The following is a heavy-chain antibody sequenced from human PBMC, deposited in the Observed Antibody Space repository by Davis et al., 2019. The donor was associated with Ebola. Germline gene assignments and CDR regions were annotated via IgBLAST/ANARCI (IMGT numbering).Heavy chain of an antibody. CDR1: GGTFSSYA. J-gene: IGHJ4*02. CDR2: IIPIFGTA. Sequence: SVKVSCKASGGTFSSYAISWVRQAPGQGLEWMGGIIPIFGTANYAQKFQGRVTITADKSTSTAYMELSSLRSEDTAVYYCARYCGGDCYSGPRWAIDYWGQGTLVTVSS. V-gene: IGHV1-69*06. CDR3: ARYCGGDCYSGPRWAIDY. D-gene: IGHD2-21*02.